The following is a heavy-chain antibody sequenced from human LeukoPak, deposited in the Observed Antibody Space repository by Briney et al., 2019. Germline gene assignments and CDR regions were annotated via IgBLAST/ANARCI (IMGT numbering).Heavy chain of an antibody. Sequence: SETLSLTCTVSGGSISSSSYYWGWIRQPPGKGLEWVGSIYYSGSTYYNPSLKSRVTISVDTSKNQFSLKLSSVTAADTAVYYCARSPTSYYYDSSGYWFDPWGQGTLVTVSS. CDR3: ARSPTSYYYDSSGYWFDP. D-gene: IGHD3-22*01. CDR1: GGSISSSSYY. V-gene: IGHV4-39*07. J-gene: IGHJ5*02. CDR2: IYYSGST.